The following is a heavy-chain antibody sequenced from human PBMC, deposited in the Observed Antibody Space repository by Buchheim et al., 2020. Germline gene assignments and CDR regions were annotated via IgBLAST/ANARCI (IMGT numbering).Heavy chain of an antibody. CDR2: ISGSSNYI. Sequence: EVQLVESGGGLVKPGGSLTLSCAASGFTFSTYTMNWVRQAPGKGLEWVASISGSSNYIYHADSVTGRFAVSRDNAKKSLYLKMTSLRVEDTAVYYWAGGTTTGAGTHWGKGTL. V-gene: IGHV3-21*02. D-gene: IGHD4-17*01. CDR3: AGGTTTGAGTH. CDR1: GFTFSTYT. J-gene: IGHJ4*02.